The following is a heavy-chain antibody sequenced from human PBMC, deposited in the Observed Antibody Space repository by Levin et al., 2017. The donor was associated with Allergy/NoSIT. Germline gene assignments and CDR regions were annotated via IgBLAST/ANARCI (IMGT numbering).Heavy chain of an antibody. V-gene: IGHV4-31*03. D-gene: IGHD5-12*01. Sequence: SETLSLTCTVSGGSISSGGYYWSWIRQHPGKGLEWIGYIYYSGSTYYNPSLKSRVTISVDTSKNQFSLKLSSVTAADTAVYYCASLRGSPTGAPFDPWGQGTLVTVSS. CDR1: GGSISSGGYY. CDR2: IYYSGST. J-gene: IGHJ5*02. CDR3: ASLRGSPTGAPFDP.